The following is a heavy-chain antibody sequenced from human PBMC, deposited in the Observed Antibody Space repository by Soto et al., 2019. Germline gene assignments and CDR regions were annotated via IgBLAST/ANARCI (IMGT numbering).Heavy chain of an antibody. CDR1: GYRFSTYV. Sequence: ASVKVSCKASGYRFSTYVINWVRQAPGQGLQWMGWSSTNSGATNYAQKFQGRVTFTTDTSTSTAYMELRSLISDDTAVYFCARERYVASRHSHFDSWGQGTQVTVSS. CDR2: SSTNSGAT. V-gene: IGHV1-18*04. D-gene: IGHD6-6*01. CDR3: ARERYVASRHSHFDS. J-gene: IGHJ4*02.